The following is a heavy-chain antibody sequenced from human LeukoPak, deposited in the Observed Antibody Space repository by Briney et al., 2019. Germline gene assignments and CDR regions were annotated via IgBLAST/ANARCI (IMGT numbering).Heavy chain of an antibody. CDR2: INPNSGGT. J-gene: IGHJ6*03. CDR3: ARRYDILTGEYYYYYMDV. Sequence: ASVKVSCKASGYTFTGYYMHWVRQAPGQGLEWMGWINPNSGGTNYAQKFQGKVTMTRDTSISTAYMELSRLRSDDTAVYYCARRYDILTGEYYYYYMDVWGKGTTVTVSS. D-gene: IGHD3-9*01. CDR1: GYTFTGYY. V-gene: IGHV1-2*02.